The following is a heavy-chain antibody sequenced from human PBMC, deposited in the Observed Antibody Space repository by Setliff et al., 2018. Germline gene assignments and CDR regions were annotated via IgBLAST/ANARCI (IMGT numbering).Heavy chain of an antibody. CDR2: SNAGNGNT. J-gene: IGHJ6*02. CDR1: GYTFTSYA. V-gene: IGHV1-3*01. CDR3: AASVGGAPYYYGLDV. Sequence: EASVKVSCKASGYTFTSYAMRWVRQAPGQRLEWMGWSNAGNGNTKYSQKFQGRITITRDTSASTFYMELSSLRSEDTALYSCAASVGGAPYYYGLDVWGQGTTVTVSS. D-gene: IGHD2-15*01.